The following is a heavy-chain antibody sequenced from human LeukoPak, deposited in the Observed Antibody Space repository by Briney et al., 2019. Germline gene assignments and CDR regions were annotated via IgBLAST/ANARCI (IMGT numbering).Heavy chain of an antibody. D-gene: IGHD6-13*01. V-gene: IGHV3-23*01. Sequence: GGSLRLSCTASGFTFGDYAMSWVRQAPGKGLEWVSAISGSGGSTYYADSVKGRFIISRDNAKNSLYLQMNSLRAEDTAVYYCAKVGQQLVHSYYFDYWGQGTLVTVSS. CDR1: GFTFGDYA. CDR2: ISGSGGST. J-gene: IGHJ4*02. CDR3: AKVGQQLVHSYYFDY.